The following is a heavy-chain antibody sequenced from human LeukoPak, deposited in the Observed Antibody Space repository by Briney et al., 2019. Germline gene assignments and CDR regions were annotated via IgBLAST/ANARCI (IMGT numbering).Heavy chain of an antibody. Sequence: GRSLRPSCAASGFTFDDYAMHWVRQAPGKGLEWVSGISWNSGSIGYADSAKGRFTISRDNAKNSLYLQMNSLRAEDTALYYCAKEFLYGDYGLGGDAFDIWGQGTMVTVSS. CDR2: ISWNSGSI. CDR3: AKEFLYGDYGLGGDAFDI. V-gene: IGHV3-9*01. CDR1: GFTFDDYA. D-gene: IGHD4-17*01. J-gene: IGHJ3*02.